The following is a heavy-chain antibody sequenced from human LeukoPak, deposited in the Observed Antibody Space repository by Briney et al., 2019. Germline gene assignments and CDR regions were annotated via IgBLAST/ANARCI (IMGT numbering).Heavy chain of an antibody. CDR2: IYYSGST. D-gene: IGHD3-3*01. J-gene: IGHJ4*02. Sequence: SETLSLTCTVSGGSISSSSYYWGWIRQPPGKGLEWIGSIYYSGSTYYNPSLKSRVTISVDTSKNQFSLKLSSVTAADTAVYYCARQLAVYDFWSGYYYRNTHFDYWGQGTLVTVSS. CDR3: ARQLAVYDFWSGYYYRNTHFDY. V-gene: IGHV4-39*01. CDR1: GGSISSSSYY.